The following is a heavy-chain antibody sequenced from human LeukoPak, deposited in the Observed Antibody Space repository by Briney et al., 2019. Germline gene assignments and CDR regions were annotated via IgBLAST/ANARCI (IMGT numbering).Heavy chain of an antibody. J-gene: IGHJ3*02. CDR1: GFTFSSYW. D-gene: IGHD3-22*01. CDR2: IKQDGSEK. V-gene: IGHV3-7*01. Sequence: GGSLRLSCAASGFTFSSYWMSWVRQAPGKGLEWVANIKQDGSEKYYLDSVKGRFAISRDNAKNSLYLQMNSLRAEDTAVYYCARVRSPYYDSSDAFDIWGQGTMVTVSS. CDR3: ARVRSPYYDSSDAFDI.